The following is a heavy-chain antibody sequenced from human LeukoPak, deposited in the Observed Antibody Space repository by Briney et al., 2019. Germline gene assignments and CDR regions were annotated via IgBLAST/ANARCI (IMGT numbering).Heavy chain of an antibody. CDR2: IYTSGST. CDR1: GGSISSYY. J-gene: IGHJ6*03. CDR3: ARVGATVLDPYYYMDV. V-gene: IGHV4-4*09. Sequence: KTSETLSLTCTVSGGSISSYYWSWIRQPPGKGLEWIGYIYTSGSTNYNPSLKSRVTISVDTSKNQFSLKLSSVTAADTAVYYCARVGATVLDPYYYMDVWGKGTTVTVSS. D-gene: IGHD1-26*01.